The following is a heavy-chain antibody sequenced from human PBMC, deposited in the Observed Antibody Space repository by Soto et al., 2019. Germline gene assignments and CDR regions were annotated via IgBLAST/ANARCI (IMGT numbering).Heavy chain of an antibody. CDR2: ISGSGGST. D-gene: IGHD3-9*01. V-gene: IGHV3-23*01. CDR1: GFTFSSYS. J-gene: IGHJ6*02. CDR3: AKGGGVVRYPVGMDV. Sequence: GGSLRLSCAASGFTFSSYSMSWVRQAPGKGLEWVSAISGSGGSTYYADSVKGRFTISRDNSKNTLYLQMNSLRAEDTAVYYCAKGGGVVRYPVGMDVWGQGTTVTVSS.